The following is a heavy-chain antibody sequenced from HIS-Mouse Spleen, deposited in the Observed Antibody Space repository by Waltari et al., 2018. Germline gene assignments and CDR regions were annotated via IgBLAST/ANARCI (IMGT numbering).Heavy chain of an antibody. V-gene: IGHV4-34*01. D-gene: IGHD2-8*01. Sequence: QVQLQQWGAGLLKPSETLSLTCAVYGGSFSGYYWSWIRQPPGKGLEWIGESNHSGSNNYNPALKSRGTISVDTSKNQFSLKRSSVTAADTAVYYCALVSSEADYWGQGTLVTVSS. CDR3: ALVSSEADY. J-gene: IGHJ4*02. CDR2: SNHSGSN. CDR1: GGSFSGYY.